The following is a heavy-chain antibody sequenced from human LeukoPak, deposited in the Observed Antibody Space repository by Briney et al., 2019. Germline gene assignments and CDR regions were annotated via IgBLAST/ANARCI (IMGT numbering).Heavy chain of an antibody. D-gene: IGHD2-2*01. CDR3: ARVAVPAAPDDYDYYYYMDV. V-gene: IGHV4-4*07. Sequence: PSETLSLTCTVSGGSISSYYWSWIRQPAGQGLEWIGRIHTSGSTNYNPSLKSRVTISVDTSKNQFSLKLSSVTAADTAVYYCARVAVPAAPDDYDYYYYMDVWGKGTTVTVSS. CDR1: GGSISSYY. CDR2: IHTSGST. J-gene: IGHJ6*03.